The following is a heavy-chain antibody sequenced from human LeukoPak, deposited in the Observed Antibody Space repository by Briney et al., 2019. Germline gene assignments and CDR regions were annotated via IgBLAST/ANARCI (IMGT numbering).Heavy chain of an antibody. D-gene: IGHD5-12*01. Sequence: SETLSLTCTVSGGSISSGDYCWSWIRQPPGKGLEWIGYIYYSGSTYYNPSLKSRVTISVDTSNNQFSLKLSSVTAADTAVYYCARVGYSGYDSHYYYGMDVGGKGTTVTVSS. J-gene: IGHJ6*04. CDR1: GGSISSGDYC. V-gene: IGHV4-30-4*01. CDR2: IYYSGST. CDR3: ARVGYSGYDSHYYYGMDV.